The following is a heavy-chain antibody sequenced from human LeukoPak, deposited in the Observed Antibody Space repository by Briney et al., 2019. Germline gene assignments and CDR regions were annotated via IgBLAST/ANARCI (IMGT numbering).Heavy chain of an antibody. CDR2: ITPIFGTA. J-gene: IGHJ4*02. Sequence: VASVKVSCXASGGTFSNYAINWVRQARGQGLEWMGGITPIFGTANYVQKFQGRVTITADKSTSTAYVELSRLRSEDTAIYYCARASSDDTAMATPFAYWGQGTLVTVSS. D-gene: IGHD5-18*01. CDR3: ARASSDDTAMATPFAY. V-gene: IGHV1-69*06. CDR1: GGTFSNYA.